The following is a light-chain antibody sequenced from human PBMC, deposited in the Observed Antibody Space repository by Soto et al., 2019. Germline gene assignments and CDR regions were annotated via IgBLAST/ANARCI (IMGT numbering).Light chain of an antibody. V-gene: IGKV3-11*01. J-gene: IGKJ4*01. Sequence: EIVLTQSPVTLSLSPGERATLSCRASQSVSSYLAWYQQKPGQAPRLLIYDASSRATGIPARFSGSGSGTDFTLTISSLERGDFAVYYCQQRSNWPSSFGGGTKVEIK. CDR1: QSVSSY. CDR3: QQRSNWPSS. CDR2: DAS.